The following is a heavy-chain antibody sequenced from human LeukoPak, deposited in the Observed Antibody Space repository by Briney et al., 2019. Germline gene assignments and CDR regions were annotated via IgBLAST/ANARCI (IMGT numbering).Heavy chain of an antibody. CDR3: ARAGGSSGWYENWFDP. D-gene: IGHD6-19*01. CDR1: GGSISSYY. V-gene: IGHV4-59*01. J-gene: IGHJ5*02. CDR2: IYYSGST. Sequence: SETLSLTCTVSGGSISSYYWSWIRQPPGKGLEWIGYIYYSGSTNYNPSLQSRVTISVDTSKNQFSLNLSSVTAADTAVYYCARAGGSSGWYENWFDPWGQGTLVTVSS.